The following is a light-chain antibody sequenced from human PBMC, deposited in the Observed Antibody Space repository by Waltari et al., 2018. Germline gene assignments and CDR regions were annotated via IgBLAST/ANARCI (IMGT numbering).Light chain of an antibody. V-gene: IGKV3-20*01. Sequence: TQSPGTLSLSPGESATLSCRASQSVSSSYLAWYQQKPGQAPRLLIYGASSRATGIPDRFSGSGSGTDFTLTISRLEPEDFAVYYCQQYGSSPQTFGQGTKVEIK. J-gene: IGKJ1*01. CDR2: GAS. CDR3: QQYGSSPQT. CDR1: QSVSSSY.